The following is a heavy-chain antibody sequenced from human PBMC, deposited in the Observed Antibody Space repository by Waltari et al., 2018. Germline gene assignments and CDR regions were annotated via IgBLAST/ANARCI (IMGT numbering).Heavy chain of an antibody. CDR3: ASSVRAHSTSFYLPHYYGMDV. CDR1: GYTFTSYD. CDR2: MNPNSGNT. J-gene: IGHJ6*02. Sequence: QVQLVQSGAEVKKPGASVKVSCTASGYTFTSYDIHWGRQAPGHGREGMGWMNPNSGNTGYAQKFQGRVTITRNTSISTAYMELSSLRSEDTAVYYCASSVRAHSTSFYLPHYYGMDVWGQGTTVTVSS. D-gene: IGHD2-2*01. V-gene: IGHV1-8*03.